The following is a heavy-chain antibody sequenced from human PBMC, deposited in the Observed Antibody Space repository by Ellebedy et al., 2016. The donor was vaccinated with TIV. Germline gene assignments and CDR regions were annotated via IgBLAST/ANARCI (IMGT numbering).Heavy chain of an antibody. CDR1: GGTFSSYA. CDR2: IIPILGIA. J-gene: IGHJ6*02. Sequence: ASVKVSCKASGGTFSSYAISWVRQAPGQGLEWMGRIIPILGIANYAQKFQGRVTITADKSTSTAYMELSSLRSEDTAVYYCARDVRGNYYYGMDVWGQGTTVTVSS. D-gene: IGHD1-14*01. CDR3: ARDVRGNYYYGMDV. V-gene: IGHV1-69*04.